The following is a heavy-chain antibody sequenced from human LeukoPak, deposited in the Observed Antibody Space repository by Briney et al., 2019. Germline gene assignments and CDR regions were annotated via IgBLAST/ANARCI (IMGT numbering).Heavy chain of an antibody. CDR1: GFTFSSYS. J-gene: IGHJ4*02. CDR3: ARHIATIAAAAVDY. D-gene: IGHD6-13*01. V-gene: IGHV3-21*01. Sequence: GRSLRLSCAASGFTFSSYSMNWVRQAPGEGLEWVPSISSSSSYIYYADSVKGRFTISRDNAKNSLYLQMNSLRAEDTAVYYCARHIATIAAAAVDYWGQGTLVTVSS. CDR2: ISSSSSYI.